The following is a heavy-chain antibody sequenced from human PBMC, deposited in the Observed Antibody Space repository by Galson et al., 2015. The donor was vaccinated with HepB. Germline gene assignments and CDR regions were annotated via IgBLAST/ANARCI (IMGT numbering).Heavy chain of an antibody. V-gene: IGHV3-15*01. CDR1: GFPFSNVW. J-gene: IGHJ6*02. Sequence: SLRLSCAVSGFPFSNVWMSWVRQAPGKGLEWVGRIKSRSDGETTDYAAPVKARFTISRDDSKNTLYLQMNSLKTEDTAVYYCTTDASSAYYYGYYYGMDVWGQGTTVTVSS. CDR2: IKSRSDGETT. CDR3: TTDASSAYYYGYYYGMDV. D-gene: IGHD3-22*01.